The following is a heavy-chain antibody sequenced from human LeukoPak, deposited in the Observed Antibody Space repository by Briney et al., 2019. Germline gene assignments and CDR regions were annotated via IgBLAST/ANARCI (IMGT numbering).Heavy chain of an antibody. CDR2: ISNDGGGT. Sequence: GGSLRLSCAASGFIFNNYGLVWVRQAPGKGLEWVSAISNDGGGTTYADFVKGRFSVSRDNSKNTLFPQMNSLRVEDTALYYCAKGSSGYFFDLWGQGTLVTVSS. D-gene: IGHD3-22*01. V-gene: IGHV3-23*01. CDR1: GFIFNNYG. CDR3: AKGSSGYFFDL. J-gene: IGHJ4*02.